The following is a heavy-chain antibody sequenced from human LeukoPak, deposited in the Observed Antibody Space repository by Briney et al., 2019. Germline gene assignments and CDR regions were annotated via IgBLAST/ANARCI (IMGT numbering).Heavy chain of an antibody. CDR1: GFTFSSYG. Sequence: GGSLRLSCAASGFTFSSYGMHWVRQAPGKGLEWVAFIRFDGSNKYYADSVKGRFTISRDNSKSTLYLQMNSLRPEDTAVYFCAKDPSGYLYYFDYWGQGTLVTVSS. CDR3: AKDPSGYLYYFDY. V-gene: IGHV3-30*02. J-gene: IGHJ4*02. D-gene: IGHD6-25*01. CDR2: IRFDGSNK.